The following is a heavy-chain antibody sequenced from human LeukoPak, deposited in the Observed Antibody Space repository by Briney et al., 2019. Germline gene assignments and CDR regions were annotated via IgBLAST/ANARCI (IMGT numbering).Heavy chain of an antibody. Sequence: AGGSLRLSCAASGFTFSSYEMNWVRQAPGKGLEWVSYISSSGSTIYYADSVKGRFTISRVNSRNTLYLQMNRLRVEDTAVYYCAKGSRGSCRGAYCYSFDNWGQGAVVTVPS. CDR1: GFTFSSYE. D-gene: IGHD2-21*02. CDR3: AKGSRGSCRGAYCYSFDN. J-gene: IGHJ4*02. V-gene: IGHV3-48*03. CDR2: ISSSGSTI.